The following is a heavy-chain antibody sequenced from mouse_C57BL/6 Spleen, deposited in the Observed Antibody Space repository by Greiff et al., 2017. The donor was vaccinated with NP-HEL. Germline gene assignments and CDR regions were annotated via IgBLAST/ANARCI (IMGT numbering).Heavy chain of an antibody. J-gene: IGHJ3*01. V-gene: IGHV5-4*01. D-gene: IGHD2-14*01. CDR3: ARDHRTGFAY. CDR2: ISDGGSYT. Sequence: EVQRVESGGGLVKPGGSLKLSCAASGFTFSSYAMSWVRQTPEKRLEWVATISDGGSYTYYPDNVKGRFTISRDNAKNNLYLQMSHLKSEDTAMYYCARDHRTGFAYWGQGTLVTVSA. CDR1: GFTFSSYA.